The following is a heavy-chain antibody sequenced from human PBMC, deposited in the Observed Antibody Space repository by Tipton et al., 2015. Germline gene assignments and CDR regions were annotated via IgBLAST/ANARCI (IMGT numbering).Heavy chain of an antibody. CDR1: GGSISSYY. J-gene: IGHJ5*02. CDR2: IYYSGST. CDR3: ARERYVGYSSSSGSNWFDP. V-gene: IGHV4-59*12. D-gene: IGHD6-6*01. Sequence: TLSLTCTVSGGSISSYYWSWIRQPPGKGLEWIGYIYYSGSTSYNPSLKSRVTMSVDTSKNQFSLKLSSVTAADTAVYYCARERYVGYSSSSGSNWFDPWGQGTLVTVSS.